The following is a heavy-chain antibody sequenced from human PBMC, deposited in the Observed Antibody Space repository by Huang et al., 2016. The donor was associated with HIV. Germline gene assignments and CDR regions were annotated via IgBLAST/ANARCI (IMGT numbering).Heavy chain of an antibody. J-gene: IGHJ4*02. CDR2: RDPNSGNT. D-gene: IGHD2-15*01. CDR3: ATLPPVNYGRSGGRVRDY. CDR1: GYTFSNYD. V-gene: IGHV1-8*01. Sequence: QVQLVQSGAEVKKPGASVKVSCKASGYTFSNYDINWVRQAPGQGLEWMGWRDPNSGNTGYARKCQGRVTMTRSTSISTAYMELSRLGFEDTAVYYCATLPPVNYGRSGGRVRDYWGQGSLVTVSS.